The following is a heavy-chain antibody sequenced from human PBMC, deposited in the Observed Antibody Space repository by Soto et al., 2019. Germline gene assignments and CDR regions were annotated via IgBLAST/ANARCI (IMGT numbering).Heavy chain of an antibody. CDR2: ISSSGSTI. V-gene: IGHV3-11*01. CDR1: GFTFSDYY. J-gene: IGHJ6*03. Sequence: GGSLRLSCAASGFTFSDYYMSWIRQAPGKGLEWVSYISSSGSTIYYADSVKGRFTISRDNAKNSLYLQMNSLRAEDTAVYYCARGFTFLLRRTYYMDVWGKGTTVTVSS. D-gene: IGHD3-3*01. CDR3: ARGFTFLLRRTYYMDV.